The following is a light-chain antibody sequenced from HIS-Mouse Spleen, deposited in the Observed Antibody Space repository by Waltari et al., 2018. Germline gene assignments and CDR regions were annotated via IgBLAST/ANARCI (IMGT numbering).Light chain of an antibody. V-gene: IGLV2-14*01. Sequence: QSALTQPASVSGSPGQSITLSCTGTSSDVGVYNYVPCYQQHPGKAPKLMIYEVSNRPSGVSNRFSGSKSGNTASLTISGLQAEDEADYYCSSYTSSSTLDVFGTGTKVTVL. CDR2: EVS. CDR1: SSDVGVYNY. CDR3: SSYTSSSTLDV. J-gene: IGLJ1*01.